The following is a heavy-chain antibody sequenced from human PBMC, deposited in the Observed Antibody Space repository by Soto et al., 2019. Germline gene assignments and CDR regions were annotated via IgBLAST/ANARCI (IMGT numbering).Heavy chain of an antibody. CDR1: GYTFTIYD. CDR3: ARSQGNNLDFHDY. V-gene: IGHV1-8*01. D-gene: IGHD1-20*01. CDR2: MNPNSGNT. Sequence: QVQVVQSGAEVKKPGASVKVSCKASGYTFTIYDINWVRQATGQGLEWMGWMNPNSGNTGYAQKFQGRVTMTRDTSINTAYMELNSLRSDDTAIYYCARSQGNNLDFHDYWGQGTLVTGSS. J-gene: IGHJ4*02.